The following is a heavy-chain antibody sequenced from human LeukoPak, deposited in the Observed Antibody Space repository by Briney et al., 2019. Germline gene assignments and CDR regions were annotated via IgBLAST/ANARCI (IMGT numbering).Heavy chain of an antibody. V-gene: IGHV3-23*01. CDR3: ARASSGWYESLFDY. J-gene: IGHJ4*02. CDR1: GFTFSSYA. Sequence: GGSLRLSCAASGFTFSSYAMSWARQAPGKGLEWVSGISGNGGGTYYADSVKGRFTISRDNSKNTLYLQMNSLRDEDTAVYYCARASSGWYESLFDYWGQGTLVTVSS. D-gene: IGHD6-19*01. CDR2: ISGNGGGT.